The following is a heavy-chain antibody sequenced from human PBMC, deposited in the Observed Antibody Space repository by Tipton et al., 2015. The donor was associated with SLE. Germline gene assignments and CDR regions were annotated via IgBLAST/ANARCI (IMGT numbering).Heavy chain of an antibody. D-gene: IGHD4-17*01. Sequence: LRLSCTVSGGSISSYYWSWIRQPPGKGLEWIGYIYYSGSANYNPSLKSRVTISVDTSKNQFSLKLSSVTAADTAVYYCARDYNGDYYFDYWGQGTLVTVSS. V-gene: IGHV4-59*01. CDR3: ARDYNGDYYFDY. CDR2: IYYSGSA. J-gene: IGHJ4*02. CDR1: GGSISSYY.